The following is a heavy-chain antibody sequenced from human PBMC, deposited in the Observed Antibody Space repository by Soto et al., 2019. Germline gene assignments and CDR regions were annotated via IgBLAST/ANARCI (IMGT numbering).Heavy chain of an antibody. J-gene: IGHJ6*02. V-gene: IGHV5-51*01. CDR3: ARLGGGYCSSTSCYINYYYGMDV. CDR1: GYSFTSYW. Sequence: GESLKISFKGSGYSFTSYWIGWVRQMPGKGLEWMGIIYPGDSDTRYSPSFQGQVTISADKSISTAYLQWSSLKASDTAMYYCARLGGGYCSSTSCYINYYYGMDVWGQGTTVTVSS. D-gene: IGHD2-2*02. CDR2: IYPGDSDT.